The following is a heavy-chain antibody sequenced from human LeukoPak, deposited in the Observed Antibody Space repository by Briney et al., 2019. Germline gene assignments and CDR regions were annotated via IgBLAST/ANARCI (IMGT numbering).Heavy chain of an antibody. V-gene: IGHV3-48*04. CDR3: RRSTSPFDP. J-gene: IGHJ5*02. Sequence: GGSLRLSCAASGFTFSSYSMNWVRQAPGKGLEWVSYISSSSTIYYADSVKGRFTISRDNAKNSLYLQMSSLRAEDTAVYYCRRSTSPFDPWGQGTLVTVSS. CDR1: GFTFSSYS. CDR2: ISSSSTI. D-gene: IGHD2-2*01.